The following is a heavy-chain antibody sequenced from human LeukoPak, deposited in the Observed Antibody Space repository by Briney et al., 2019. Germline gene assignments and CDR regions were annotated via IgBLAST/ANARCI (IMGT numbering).Heavy chain of an antibody. CDR1: GFTFSSYG. J-gene: IGHJ4*02. CDR3: HPGAATVTNSFDY. CDR2: IRYDGGNK. V-gene: IGHV3-30*02. Sequence: PGGSLRLSCAASGFTFSSYGMHWVRQAPGKGLEWVAFIRYDGGNKYYADSVKGRFTISRDNSKNTLYLQMNSLRAEDTAVYYCHPGAATVTNSFDYWGQGTLVTVSS. D-gene: IGHD4-17*01.